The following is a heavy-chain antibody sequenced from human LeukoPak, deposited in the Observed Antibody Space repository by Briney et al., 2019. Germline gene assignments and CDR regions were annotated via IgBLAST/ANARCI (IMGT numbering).Heavy chain of an antibody. CDR1: GFTVSSNY. D-gene: IGHD3-10*01. Sequence: GGSLRLSCAASGFTVSSNYMSWVRQAPGKGLEWVSVIYSGGNTYYADSVKGRFTISRDNSKNTVYFQLDSLRAEDTVVYYCARTIPYGSGRQHPGKYYFDYWGQGTLVTVSS. J-gene: IGHJ4*02. V-gene: IGHV3-53*01. CDR2: IYSGGNT. CDR3: ARTIPYGSGRQHPGKYYFDY.